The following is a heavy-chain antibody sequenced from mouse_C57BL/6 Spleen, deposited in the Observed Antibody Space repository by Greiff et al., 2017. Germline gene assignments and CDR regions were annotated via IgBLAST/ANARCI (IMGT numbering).Heavy chain of an antibody. J-gene: IGHJ3*01. CDR3: ARNRDYYSNYGGFAY. D-gene: IGHD2-5*01. V-gene: IGHV1-26*01. Sequence: VQLQQSGPELVKPGASVKISCKASGYTFTDYYMNWVKQSHGKSLEWIGDINPNNGGTSHNQKFKGKATLTVGKSSSTAYMELRSLTSEDSAVYYCARNRDYYSNYGGFAYWGQGTLVTVSA. CDR2: INPNNGGT. CDR1: GYTFTDYY.